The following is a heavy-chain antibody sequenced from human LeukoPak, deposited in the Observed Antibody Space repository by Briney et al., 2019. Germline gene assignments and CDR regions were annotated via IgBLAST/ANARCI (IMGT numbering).Heavy chain of an antibody. Sequence: SETLSLTCAVYGGSFSGYYWSWIRQPPGKGLEWIGEINHSGSTNYNPSLKSRVTISVDTSKNQFSLKLSSVTAADTAVYYYARLGRAWLPFDYWGQGTLVTVSS. J-gene: IGHJ4*02. CDR2: INHSGST. CDR3: ARLGRAWLPFDY. CDR1: GGSFSGYY. D-gene: IGHD6-19*01. V-gene: IGHV4-34*01.